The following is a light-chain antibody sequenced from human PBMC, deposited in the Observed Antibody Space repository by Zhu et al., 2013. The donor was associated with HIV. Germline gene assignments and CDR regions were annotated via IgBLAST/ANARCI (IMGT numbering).Light chain of an antibody. CDR2: GAF. Sequence: EIVMTQSPATLSVSPGERATLSCRASQSVSSSYLAWYQQKPGQAPRLLIYGAFNRATGIPDRFSGSGSGTDFTLTISRLEPEDCAVYYCQQYGSSPPMYTFGQGSKLEIK. CDR1: QSVSSSY. CDR3: QQYGSSPPMYT. J-gene: IGKJ2*01. V-gene: IGKV3-20*01.